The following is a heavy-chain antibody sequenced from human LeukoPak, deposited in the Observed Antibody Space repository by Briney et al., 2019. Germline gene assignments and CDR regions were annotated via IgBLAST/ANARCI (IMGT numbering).Heavy chain of an antibody. J-gene: IGHJ4*02. CDR1: GFTFSSYA. CDR2: ISGSGGST. V-gene: IGHV3-23*01. D-gene: IGHD5-18*01. Sequence: PGGSLRLSCAASGFTFSSYAMSWVRQAPGKGLEWVSAISGSGGSTYYADSVKGRFTISRDNSKNTLYLQINSLRAEDTAVYYCAKDVAIQLWCFDYWGQGTLVTVSS. CDR3: AKDVAIQLWCFDY.